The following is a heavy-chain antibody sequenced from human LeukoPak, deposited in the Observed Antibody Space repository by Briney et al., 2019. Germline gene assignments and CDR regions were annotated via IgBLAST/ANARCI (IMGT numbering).Heavy chain of an antibody. CDR1: GFTFSSYS. D-gene: IGHD6-25*01. J-gene: IGHJ4*02. CDR2: ISSSSSYI. Sequence: GGSLRLSCAASGFTFSSYSMNWVRQAPGKGLEWVSSISSSSSYIYYADSVKGRFTISRDNAKNSLYLQMSSLRAEDTAVYYCARDEVARLPLDYWGQGTLVTVSS. CDR3: ARDEVARLPLDY. V-gene: IGHV3-21*01.